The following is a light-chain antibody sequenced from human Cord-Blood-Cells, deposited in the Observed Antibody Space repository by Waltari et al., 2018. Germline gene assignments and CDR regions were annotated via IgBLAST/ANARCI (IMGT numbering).Light chain of an antibody. CDR3: QQYNSYSA. J-gene: IGKJ2*01. CDR2: DAS. V-gene: IGKV1-5*01. Sequence: DIQMTQSPSTLSASVGDRVTITCLASQSISSWLAWYQQKPGKAPKLLIYDASRLESGVPSRFSGSGSGTEVTLTISSLQPDDFATYYCQQYNSYSAFGQGTKLEIK. CDR1: QSISSW.